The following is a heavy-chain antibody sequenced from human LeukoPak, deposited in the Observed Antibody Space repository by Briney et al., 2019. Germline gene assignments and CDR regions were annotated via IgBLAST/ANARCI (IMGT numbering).Heavy chain of an antibody. D-gene: IGHD6-13*01. CDR2: ISSSSSYI. CDR1: GFTYSSYS. J-gene: IGHJ4*02. CDR3: ARGGVAAAGIDY. V-gene: IGHV3-21*01. Sequence: GGSLRLSCAASGFTYSSYSMNWVRQAPGKGLEWVSSISSSSSYIYYADSVKGRFTISKDNAKNSLYLQMNSLRAEDTAVYYCARGGVAAAGIDYWGQGTLVTVSS.